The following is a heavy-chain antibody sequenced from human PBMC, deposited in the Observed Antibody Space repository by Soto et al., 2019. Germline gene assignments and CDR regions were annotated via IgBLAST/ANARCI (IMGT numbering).Heavy chain of an antibody. J-gene: IGHJ6*02. CDR2: VIHSGST. CDR3: ARGRCVDNYYAMDV. V-gene: IGHV4-34*01. D-gene: IGHD2-15*01. Sequence: SETLSLTCAVDGGSFIGYYWSWIRQPPGKGLEWIGEVIHSGSTNYNPSLKSRVTVSVDTSRNQFSLKLTSVTAADTAVYYCARGRCVDNYYAMDVWGQGTTVTVSS. CDR1: GGSFIGYY.